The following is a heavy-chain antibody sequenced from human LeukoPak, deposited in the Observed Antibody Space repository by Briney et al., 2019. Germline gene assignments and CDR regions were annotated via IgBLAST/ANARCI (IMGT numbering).Heavy chain of an antibody. V-gene: IGHV3-23*01. CDR3: AKYVFSYGAGSYLAH. D-gene: IGHD3-10*01. J-gene: IGHJ4*02. CDR1: GFTFSSDW. Sequence: PGGSLRLSCAVSGFTFSSDWMIWVRQAPGKGLEWVSGISGSGSNTYYAESVKDRFIISRDSTKNTLFLQVNSLRVEDTAVYYCAKYVFSYGAGSYLAHWGRGTLVSVSS. CDR2: ISGSGSNT.